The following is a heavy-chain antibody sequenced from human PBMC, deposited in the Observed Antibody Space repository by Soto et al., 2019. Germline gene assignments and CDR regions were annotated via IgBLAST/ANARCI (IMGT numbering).Heavy chain of an antibody. CDR3: ARAYSGRLPRRADYYYAMDV. CDR2: LGAADDP. J-gene: IGHJ6*02. V-gene: IGHV3-13*05. D-gene: IGHD2-15*01. Sequence: EVQVVESGGGVVEPGGSLRLSCAAAGFTLSAYDMHWVRQAEGKGLEGVSALGAADDPYYLVSVKGRFTISRENAKNSLYLQMNNLRAGDTAVYYCARAYSGRLPRRADYYYAMDVWGPGTTVTVSS. CDR1: GFTLSAYD.